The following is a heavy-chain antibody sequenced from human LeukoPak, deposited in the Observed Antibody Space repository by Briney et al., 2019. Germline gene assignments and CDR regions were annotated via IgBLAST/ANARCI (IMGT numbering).Heavy chain of an antibody. D-gene: IGHD1-14*01. J-gene: IGHJ3*02. CDR3: ATEGVGLTDAFDI. CDR1: GYSFTRYG. CDR2: ISAYNGNT. V-gene: IGHV1-18*01. Sequence: ASVKVSCKASGYSFTRYGISWVRQAPGQGLEWMGWISAYNGNTNYTQKFQGRVTMTTDTSTSTAYMELRSLRSDDTAMYYCATEGVGLTDAFDIWGQGTMVTVSS.